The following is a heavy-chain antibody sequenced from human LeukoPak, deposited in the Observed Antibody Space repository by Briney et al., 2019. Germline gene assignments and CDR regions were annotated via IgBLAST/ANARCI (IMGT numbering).Heavy chain of an antibody. Sequence: PGGSLRLSCAASGFTFSSYGMHWVRQAPGKGLEWVAVISYDGSNKYYADSVKGRFTISRDNSKNTLYLQMNSLRAEDTAVYYCAKTPPYGDYLAKIYYYYYGMDVWGQGTTVTVSS. CDR3: AKTPPYGDYLAKIYYYYYGMDV. CDR2: ISYDGSNK. V-gene: IGHV3-30*18. D-gene: IGHD4-17*01. J-gene: IGHJ6*02. CDR1: GFTFSSYG.